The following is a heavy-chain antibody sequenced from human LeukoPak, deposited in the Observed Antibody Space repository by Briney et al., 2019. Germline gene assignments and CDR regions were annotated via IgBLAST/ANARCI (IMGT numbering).Heavy chain of an antibody. V-gene: IGHV1-2*02. CDR3: ATSILTGYYRVFDY. D-gene: IGHD3-9*01. Sequence: GASVKVSCKASGYTFTGYYMHWVRQAPGQGLEWMGWINPNSGGTNYAQKFQGRVTMTRDTSISTAYMELSRLRSDDTAVYYCATSILTGYYRVFDYWGQGTLVTVSS. CDR2: INPNSGGT. J-gene: IGHJ4*02. CDR1: GYTFTGYY.